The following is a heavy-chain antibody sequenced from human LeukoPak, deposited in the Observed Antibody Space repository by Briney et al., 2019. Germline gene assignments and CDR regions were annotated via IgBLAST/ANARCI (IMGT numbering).Heavy chain of an antibody. Sequence: GGSLRLSCAASGFTYSTYWMAWVRQAPGKGLEWVAFIRYDGSNKYYADSVKGRFTISRDNSKNTLYLQMNSLRAEDTAVYYCAKDRAAAGLGWYFDLWGRGTLVTVSS. CDR1: GFTYSTYW. J-gene: IGHJ2*01. V-gene: IGHV3-30*02. CDR2: IRYDGSNK. D-gene: IGHD6-13*01. CDR3: AKDRAAAGLGWYFDL.